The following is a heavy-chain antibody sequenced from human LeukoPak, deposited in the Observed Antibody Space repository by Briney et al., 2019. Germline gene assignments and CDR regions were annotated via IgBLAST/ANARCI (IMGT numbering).Heavy chain of an antibody. CDR2: IYSGGST. V-gene: IGHV3-66*01. J-gene: IGHJ4*02. Sequence: GGSLRLSCAASGFTVSSNYMSWVRQAPGKGLEWVSVIYSGGSTYYADSVKGRFTISRDNSKNTLYLQMNSLRAEDTAVYYCARSSTGYSSGWYGDYWGQGTLVTASS. CDR3: ARSSTGYSSGWYGDY. D-gene: IGHD6-19*01. CDR1: GFTVSSNY.